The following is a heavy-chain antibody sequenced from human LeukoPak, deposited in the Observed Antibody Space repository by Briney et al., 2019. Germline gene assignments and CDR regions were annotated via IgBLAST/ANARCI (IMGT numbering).Heavy chain of an antibody. D-gene: IGHD5-18*01. CDR1: GFTLSSYG. V-gene: IGHV3-21*06. J-gene: IGHJ4*02. CDR3: ARERGYSYGLFDY. CDR2: INPTGSLK. Sequence: PGGSLRLSCAASGFTLSSYGMNWIRQAPGRGLEWVSSINPTGSLKYYSDSVKGRFTISRDNSKNSLYLQMNSLRAEDTAVYYCARERGYSYGLFDYWGQGTLVTVSS.